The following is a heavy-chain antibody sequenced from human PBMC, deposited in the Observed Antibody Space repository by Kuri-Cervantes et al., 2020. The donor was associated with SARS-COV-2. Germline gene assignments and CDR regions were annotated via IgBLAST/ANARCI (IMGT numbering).Heavy chain of an antibody. V-gene: IGHV1-18*04. CDR2: ISAYNGNT. CDR1: GYTFTSYY. D-gene: IGHD6-13*01. CDR3: ARGHTSSSWDNWFDP. Sequence: ASVKVSCKASGYTFTSYYMHWVRQAPGQGLEWMGWISAYNGNTNYAQKLQGRVAMTTDTSTSTAYMELRSLRSDDTAVYYCARGHTSSSWDNWFDPWGQGTLVTVSS. J-gene: IGHJ5*02.